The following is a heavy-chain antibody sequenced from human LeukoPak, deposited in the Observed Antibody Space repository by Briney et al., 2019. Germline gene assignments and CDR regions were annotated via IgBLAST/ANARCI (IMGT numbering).Heavy chain of an antibody. Sequence: SQTLSLTCTVSGGSISSSSYYWGWIRQPPGKGLEWIGSIYYSGSTYYNPSLKSRVTISVDTSKNQFSLKLSSVTAADTAVYYCARGITMVRGVITPFDYWGQGTLVTVSS. CDR1: GGSISSSSYY. D-gene: IGHD3-10*01. CDR2: IYYSGST. CDR3: ARGITMVRGVITPFDY. J-gene: IGHJ4*02. V-gene: IGHV4-39*07.